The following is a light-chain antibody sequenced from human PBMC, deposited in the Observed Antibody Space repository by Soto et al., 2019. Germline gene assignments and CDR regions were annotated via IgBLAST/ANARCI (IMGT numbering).Light chain of an antibody. CDR2: EVS. Sequence: QSALTQPASVSGSPGQSITISCTGTSNDVGGYSYVSWYQQYPGKAPKLIIYEVSNRPSGVSNRFSGSKSGNTASLTISGLQAEDEGDYYCSPYTSTTDVVLLGGGTKLTVL. V-gene: IGLV2-14*01. J-gene: IGLJ2*01. CDR3: SPYTSTTDVVL. CDR1: SNDVGGYSY.